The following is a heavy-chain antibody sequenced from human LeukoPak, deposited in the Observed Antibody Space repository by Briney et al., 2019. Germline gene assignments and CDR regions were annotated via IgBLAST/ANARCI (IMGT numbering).Heavy chain of an antibody. J-gene: IGHJ4*02. CDR2: INCYNGNT. D-gene: IGHD6-13*01. Sequence: ASVKVSCKTSGYNFSNNGISWVRQAPGQGLEWMGWINCYNGNTKYSQKIQGRVTMTKDTSTSTVYMELRSLRSDDTAVYYCARDLGALSSSWYYLSYYWGQGTLVTVSS. CDR1: GYNFSNNG. CDR3: ARDLGALSSSWYYLSYY. V-gene: IGHV1-18*04.